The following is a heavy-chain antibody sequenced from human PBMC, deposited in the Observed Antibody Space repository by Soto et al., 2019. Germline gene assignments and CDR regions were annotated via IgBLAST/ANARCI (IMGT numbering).Heavy chain of an antibody. J-gene: IGHJ6*02. CDR3: ARQKLEYCTNGVCYAHHPYGMDV. Sequence: PSETLSLTCTVSGGSISSSSYYWGWIRQPPGKGLEWIGSIYYSGSTYYNPSLKSRVTISVDTSKNQFSLKLSTVTAAATDVYYGARQKLEYCTNGVCYAHHPYGMDVWGQGTTVTVSS. CDR2: IYYSGST. V-gene: IGHV4-39*01. D-gene: IGHD2-8*01. CDR1: GGSISSSSYY.